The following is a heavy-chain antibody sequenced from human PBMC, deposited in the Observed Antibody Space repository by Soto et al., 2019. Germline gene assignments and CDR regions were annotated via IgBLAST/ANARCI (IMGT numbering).Heavy chain of an antibody. D-gene: IGHD3-22*01. CDR2: ISSSSSYT. CDR1: GFTFSDYY. CDR3: ARDRYYDSRGMFYYYYGMDV. V-gene: IGHV3-11*06. J-gene: IGHJ6*02. Sequence: PGGSLRLSCAASGFTFSDYYMSWIRQAPGKGLEWVSYISSSSSYTNYADSVKGRFTISRDNAKNSLYLQMNSLRAEDTAVYYCARDRYYDSRGMFYYYYGMDVWGQGTTVTVSS.